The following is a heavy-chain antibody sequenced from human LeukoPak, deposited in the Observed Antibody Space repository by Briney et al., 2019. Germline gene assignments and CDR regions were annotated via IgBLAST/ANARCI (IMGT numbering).Heavy chain of an antibody. J-gene: IGHJ4*02. CDR1: GGSFSYYY. CDR2: INHSGST. D-gene: IGHD2-15*01. Sequence: PSETLSLTCAVYGGSFSYYYWSWIRQPPGKTLEWIGEINHSGSTNYNPSLKSRVTISVDTSKNQFSLKLSSVTAADTAVYYCARDLVTSIGSCYPYWGQGTLVTVSS. CDR3: ARDLVTSIGSCYPY. V-gene: IGHV4-34*01.